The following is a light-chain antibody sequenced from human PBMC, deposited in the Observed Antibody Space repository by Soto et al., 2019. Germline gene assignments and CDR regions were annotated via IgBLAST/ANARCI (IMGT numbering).Light chain of an antibody. Sequence: DIQMTKSPSTLSASVGDRVSITCRASQSISSWLAWCQQKPGKAPKPLIYDASSLESGVPSRFSGSGSGTEFTLTISSLQPDDFATYYCQQYNSYSTFGQGTKVDI. V-gene: IGKV1-5*01. J-gene: IGKJ1*01. CDR2: DAS. CDR1: QSISSW. CDR3: QQYNSYST.